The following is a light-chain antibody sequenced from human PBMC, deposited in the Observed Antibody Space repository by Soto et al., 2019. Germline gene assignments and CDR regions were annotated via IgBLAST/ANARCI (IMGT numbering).Light chain of an antibody. J-gene: IGKJ5*01. CDR3: QQYGGWPIT. CDR1: QSVSSYQ. V-gene: IGKV3-20*01. Sequence: EFVLTHSPGTLSLSPCEGAALSSSTSQSVSSYQLAWYQQKPGQAPRLLIYGASSRTTGIPDRFSGSGSGTDFTLTISRLEPEDFAVYYCQQYGGWPITFGQGTRLEIK. CDR2: GAS.